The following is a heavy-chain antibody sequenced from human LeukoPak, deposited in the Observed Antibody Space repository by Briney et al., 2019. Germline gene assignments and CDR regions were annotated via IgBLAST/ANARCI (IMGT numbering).Heavy chain of an antibody. CDR3: VIDRHHFDY. CDR1: GFTFGKYW. J-gene: IGHJ4*02. CDR2: INDNGGNT. V-gene: IGHV3-23*01. D-gene: IGHD4/OR15-4a*01. Sequence: GGSLRLSCVASGFTFGKYWMSWVRQAPGKGLEWISAINDNGGNTFYAGSVTGRFTISRDNSMNTLYLQMNSLRVEDTAVYYCVIDRHHFDYWGQGTLVTVSS.